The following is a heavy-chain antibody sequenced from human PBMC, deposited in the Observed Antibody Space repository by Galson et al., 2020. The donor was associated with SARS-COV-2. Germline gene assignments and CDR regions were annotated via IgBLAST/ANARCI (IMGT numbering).Heavy chain of an antibody. CDR2: IYYSGST. D-gene: IGHD2-15*01. CDR1: GGSISSYY. Sequence: NSSETLSLTCTVSGGSISSYYWSWIRQPPGKGLEWIGYIYYSGSTYYNPSLKSRVTISVDTSKNQFSLKLSSVTAADTAVYYCARVVVVAATDTQIYYYYGMDVWGQGTTVTVSS. CDR3: ARVVVVAATDTQIYYYYGMDV. J-gene: IGHJ6*02. V-gene: IGHV4-59*06.